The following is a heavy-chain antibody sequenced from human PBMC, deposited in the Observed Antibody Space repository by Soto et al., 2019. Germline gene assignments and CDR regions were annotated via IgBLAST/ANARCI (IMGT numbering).Heavy chain of an antibody. Sequence: GASVKVSCNVSGGTFSSYAISWVRQAPGQGLEWMGGIIPIFGTANYAQKFQGRVTITADESTSTAYMELSSLRSEDTAVYYCAREGAARPPPPTGYNWFDPWGQGTLVTVSS. V-gene: IGHV1-69*13. CDR1: GGTFSSYA. J-gene: IGHJ5*02. CDR3: AREGAARPPPPTGYNWFDP. CDR2: IIPIFGTA. D-gene: IGHD6-6*01.